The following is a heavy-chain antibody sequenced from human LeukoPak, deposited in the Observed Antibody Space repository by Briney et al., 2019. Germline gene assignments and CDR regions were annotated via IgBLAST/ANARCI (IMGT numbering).Heavy chain of an antibody. J-gene: IGHJ4*02. D-gene: IGHD2-21*02. Sequence: GGSLRLSCAASGFTFSSYGMHWVRQAPGKGLEWVAFIRYDGSNRYYADSVKGRFTISRDNSKNTLYLQMNSLRAEDKAVYYCARDLGLAYCGGDCYSADYWGQGTLVTVSS. CDR3: ARDLGLAYCGGDCYSADY. CDR2: IRYDGSNR. V-gene: IGHV3-30*02. CDR1: GFTFSSYG.